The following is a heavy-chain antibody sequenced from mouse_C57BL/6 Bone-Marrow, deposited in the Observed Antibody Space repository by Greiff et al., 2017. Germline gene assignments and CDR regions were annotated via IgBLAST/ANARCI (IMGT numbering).Heavy chain of an antibody. CDR1: GYTFTSYW. J-gene: IGHJ4*01. V-gene: IGHV1-69*01. D-gene: IGHD3-3*01. CDR2: IDPSDSYT. CDR3: ARRGLYYAMDY. Sequence: QVQLQQPGAELVMPGASVKLSCKASGYTFTSYWMHWVKQRPGQGLEWIGEIDPSDSYTNYNQKFKGKSTLTVDKSSSTAYMQLSSLTSEDSAVYYCARRGLYYAMDYWGQGPSVTVSS.